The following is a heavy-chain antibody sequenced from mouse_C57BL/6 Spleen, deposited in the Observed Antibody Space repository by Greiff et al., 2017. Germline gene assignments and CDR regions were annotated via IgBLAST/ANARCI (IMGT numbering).Heavy chain of an antibody. CDR3: ARRGIYYGFDY. Sequence: EVQLVESGGDLVKPGGSLKLSCAASGFTFSSYGMSWVRQTPDKRLEWVATISSGGSYTYYPDSVKGRFTISRDNAKNTLYLQMSSLKSEDTAMYYCARRGIYYGFDYGGQGTTLTVSS. J-gene: IGHJ2*01. CDR1: GFTFSSYG. V-gene: IGHV5-6*01. D-gene: IGHD1-1*01. CDR2: ISSGGSYT.